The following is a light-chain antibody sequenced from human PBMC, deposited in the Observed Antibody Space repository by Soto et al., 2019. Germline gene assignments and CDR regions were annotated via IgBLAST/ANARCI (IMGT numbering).Light chain of an antibody. CDR3: ETWDRNIRV. CDR2: VEGSGSY. Sequence: QLVLTQSSSASASLGSSVKLTCTLSSGHSSYIIAWHQQQPGKAPRYLMKVEGSGSYNKGSGVPDRFSGSSSGADRYLSISNLQFEDEADYYCETWDRNIRVFGGGTKLTVL. CDR1: SGHSSYI. J-gene: IGLJ3*02. V-gene: IGLV4-60*02.